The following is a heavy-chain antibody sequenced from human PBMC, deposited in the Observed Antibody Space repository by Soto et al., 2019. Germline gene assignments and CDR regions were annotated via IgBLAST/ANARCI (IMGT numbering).Heavy chain of an antibody. V-gene: IGHV4-4*07. J-gene: IGHJ4*02. Sequence: SETLSLTCTVSGGSISSYYWSWFRQPAGKGLEWIGRFYTSGSTHYNPSLKSRVSMSVDTSKNQLSLKLSSVTAADTAVYYCARLSFGGVIAFDYWGQGTLVTVSS. D-gene: IGHD3-16*02. CDR2: FYTSGST. CDR3: ARLSFGGVIAFDY. CDR1: GGSISSYY.